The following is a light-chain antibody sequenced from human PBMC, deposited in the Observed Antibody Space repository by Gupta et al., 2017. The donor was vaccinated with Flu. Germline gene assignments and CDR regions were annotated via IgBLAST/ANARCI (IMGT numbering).Light chain of an antibody. CDR1: QSVNIY. J-gene: IGKJ2*01. V-gene: IGKV3-11*01. Sequence: EIVLTQSPATLSLSPGDRAILSCRASQSVNIYLAWYQQKPGQPPRLLMFDASKRAAGIADRFSGSGSGKDLTLTISTLEPEDFAGYYCQQRSGLPMYTFGQGTKLE. CDR2: DAS. CDR3: QQRSGLPMYT.